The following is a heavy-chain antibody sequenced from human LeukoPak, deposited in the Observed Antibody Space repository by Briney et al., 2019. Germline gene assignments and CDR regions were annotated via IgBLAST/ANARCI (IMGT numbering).Heavy chain of an antibody. Sequence: GASLRLSCAASGFTFSSYWMSWVRQAPGKGLEWVANIKQDGNAKYYVDSVKGRFTISRDNAKNSVYLQMNSLRAEDTAMYYCAREYGFGLWGQGTLVTVSS. D-gene: IGHD3-10*01. CDR1: GFTFSSYW. CDR2: IKQDGNAK. J-gene: IGHJ4*02. V-gene: IGHV3-7*05. CDR3: AREYGFGL.